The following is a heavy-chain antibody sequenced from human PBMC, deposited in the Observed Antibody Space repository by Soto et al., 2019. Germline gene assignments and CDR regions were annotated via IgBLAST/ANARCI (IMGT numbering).Heavy chain of an antibody. V-gene: IGHV1-69*06. CDR3: ARSPPIAALDYYYYYGMDV. Sequence: RASVKVSCKASGGTFSSYAISWVRQAPGQGLEWMGGIIPIFGTANYAQKFQGRVTITADKSTSTAYMELSSLRSEDTAVYYCARSPPIAALDYYYYYGMDVWGQGTTVTVSS. J-gene: IGHJ6*02. CDR2: IIPIFGTA. D-gene: IGHD6-13*01. CDR1: GGTFSSYA.